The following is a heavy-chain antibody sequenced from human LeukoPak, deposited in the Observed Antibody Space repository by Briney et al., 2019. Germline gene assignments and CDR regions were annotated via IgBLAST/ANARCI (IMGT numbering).Heavy chain of an antibody. CDR2: ISGSGGST. V-gene: IGHV3-23*01. J-gene: IGHJ5*02. CDR3: AKVVRAAAADNWFDP. D-gene: IGHD6-13*01. Sequence: GGSLRLSCAASGFTVSSNYMSWVRQAPGKGLEWVSAISGSGGSTYYADSVKGRFTISRDNSKNTLYLQMNSLRAEDTAVYYCAKVVRAAAADNWFDPWGQGTLVTVSS. CDR1: GFTVSSNY.